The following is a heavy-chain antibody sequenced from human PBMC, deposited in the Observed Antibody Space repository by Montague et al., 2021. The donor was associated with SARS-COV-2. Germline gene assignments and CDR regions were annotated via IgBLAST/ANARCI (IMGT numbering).Heavy chain of an antibody. V-gene: IGHV6-1*01. D-gene: IGHD6-13*01. Sequence: CAISGDSVTVSTTAGADRRSSPPNSSDAQGTNYYSSKRNYDYAVSVKSRMTISPDTSKNQFSLQLSSVTPEDRAVYYCARDPRYSLSWSFDYWGQGTLVTVAS. CDR1: GDSVTVSTTA. CDR3: ARDPRYSLSWSFDY. CDR2: NYYSSKRNY. J-gene: IGHJ4*02.